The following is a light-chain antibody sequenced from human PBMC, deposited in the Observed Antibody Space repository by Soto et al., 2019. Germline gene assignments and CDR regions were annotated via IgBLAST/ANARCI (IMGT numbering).Light chain of an antibody. V-gene: IGLV2-8*01. J-gene: IGLJ1*01. Sequence: QSVLTQPPSASGSPGQSVTISCTGTSSDVGYYNYVSWYQQHPGKAPRLMIYEVTKRPSGVPDRFSGSKSGNTASLTVSGLQTEDEADYYCSSYADDNIFVFGTGTKLTVL. CDR3: SSYADDNIFV. CDR2: EVT. CDR1: SSDVGYYNY.